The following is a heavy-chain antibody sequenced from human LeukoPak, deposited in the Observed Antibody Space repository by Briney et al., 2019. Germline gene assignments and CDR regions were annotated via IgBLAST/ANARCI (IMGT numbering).Heavy chain of an antibody. V-gene: IGHV3-23*01. Sequence: GGSLRLSCAASGFTFSSYGMSWVPRAPGEGLEWVSAISGSGGSTYYADSVKGRFTISRDKSKNKLYLQMNSLSAEDTAVYYCAKGQTTVTPFVWCWGQGTLVTVSS. CDR2: ISGSGGST. CDR3: AKGQTTVTPFVWC. CDR1: GFTFSSYG. D-gene: IGHD4-17*01. J-gene: IGHJ4*02.